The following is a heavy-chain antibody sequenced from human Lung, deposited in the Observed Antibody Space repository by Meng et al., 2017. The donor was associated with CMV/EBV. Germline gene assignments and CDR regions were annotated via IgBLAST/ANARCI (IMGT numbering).Heavy chain of an antibody. J-gene: IGHJ4*02. V-gene: IGHV3-23*01. Sequence: GGSLRLXCAASGFTFSSYAMSWVRQAPGKGLEWVSAISGSGGSTYYADSVKGRFTISRDNSKNTLYLQMNSLIAEDTAVYYCAKDSPIVVVPAAIIPSNYWGQGTLVTVSS. D-gene: IGHD2-2*01. CDR2: ISGSGGST. CDR3: AKDSPIVVVPAAIIPSNY. CDR1: GFTFSSYA.